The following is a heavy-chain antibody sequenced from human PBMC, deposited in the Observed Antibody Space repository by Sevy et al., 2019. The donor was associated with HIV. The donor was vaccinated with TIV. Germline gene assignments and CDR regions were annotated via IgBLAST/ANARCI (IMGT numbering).Heavy chain of an antibody. D-gene: IGHD5-18*01. Sequence: GGSLRLSCAASGFTFSSYSMNWVRQAPGKGLEWVSSISSSSSYIYYADSVKGRFTISRDNAKNSLYLQMNSLRAEDTAVYYCARDQEDVQLWLQWYYGMDVWGQGTTVTVSS. V-gene: IGHV3-21*01. CDR1: GFTFSSYS. CDR2: ISSSSSYI. J-gene: IGHJ6*02. CDR3: ARDQEDVQLWLQWYYGMDV.